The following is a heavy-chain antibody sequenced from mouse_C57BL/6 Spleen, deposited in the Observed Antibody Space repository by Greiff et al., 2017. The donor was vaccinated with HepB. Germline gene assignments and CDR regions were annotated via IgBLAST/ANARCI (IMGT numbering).Heavy chain of an antibody. CDR3: AEWRTAVAEGAMDY. D-gene: IGHD1-1*01. Sequence: QVQLQQSGAELVKPGASVKLSCKASGYTFTSYWMHWVKQRPGRGLEWIGRIDPNSGGTKYNEKFKSKATLTVDKPSSTAYMQISSLTSEDSAVYYCAEWRTAVAEGAMDYWGQGTSVTVSS. V-gene: IGHV1-72*01. CDR1: GYTFTSYW. CDR2: IDPNSGGT. J-gene: IGHJ4*01.